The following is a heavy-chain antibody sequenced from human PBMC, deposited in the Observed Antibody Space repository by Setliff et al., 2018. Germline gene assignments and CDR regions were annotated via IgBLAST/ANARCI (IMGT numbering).Heavy chain of an antibody. CDR1: GYSLVTHY. J-gene: IGHJ4*02. CDR2: INTGGGSS. V-gene: IGHV1-46*01. D-gene: IGHD6-13*01. Sequence: ASVKVSCKASGYSLVTHYMHWVRQAPGQGLEWMGLINTGGGSSSYAPKFQGRVTMTRDTSTSTVYMEMNILGSEDTAVYFCARAGLASAGRKGVFDYWGQGTLVTVS. CDR3: ARAGLASAGRKGVFDY.